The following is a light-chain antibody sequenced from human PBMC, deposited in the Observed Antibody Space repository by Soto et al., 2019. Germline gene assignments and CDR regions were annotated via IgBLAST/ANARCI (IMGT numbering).Light chain of an antibody. CDR1: ETVRSN. J-gene: IGKJ1*01. CDR3: QQHNNWWT. CDR2: AAS. Sequence: RVMTQSPDTLSVSPGEIATLSCRASETVRSNLAWYQQKPGQAPRLLIYAASTRATGIPARFIGNGSGTEFTLTISSLQSEDFAVYHCQQHNNWWTLGQGTKVDIK. V-gene: IGKV3D-15*01.